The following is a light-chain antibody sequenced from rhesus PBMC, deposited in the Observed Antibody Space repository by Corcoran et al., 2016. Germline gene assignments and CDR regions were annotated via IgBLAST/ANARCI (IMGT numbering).Light chain of an antibody. CDR3: QQHRNWPLLT. Sequence: EIVMTQSPATLSLSPGERVTLSCRASQSVSSSLAWYQQKPGQAPRLLIYGASNRATGIPDRVSGRGSGTNFTLTIRSLEPEDVAVYYCQQHRNWPLLTFGGGTKVELK. J-gene: IGKJ4*01. V-gene: IGKV3-24*01. CDR2: GAS. CDR1: QSVSSS.